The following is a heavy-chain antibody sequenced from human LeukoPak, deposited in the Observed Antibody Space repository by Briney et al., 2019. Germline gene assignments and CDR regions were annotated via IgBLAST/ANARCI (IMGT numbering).Heavy chain of an antibody. V-gene: IGHV1-69*13. J-gene: IGHJ4*02. CDR3: ARYPYSSMDSFDY. CDR2: IIPIFGTA. D-gene: IGHD6-13*01. CDR1: GGTFSSYA. Sequence: ASVKVSCKASGGTFSSYAISWVRQAPGQGLEWMGGIIPIFGTANYAQKFQGRVTITADESTSTAYMELSSLRSEDTAVYYCARYPYSSMDSFDYWGQGTLVTVSS.